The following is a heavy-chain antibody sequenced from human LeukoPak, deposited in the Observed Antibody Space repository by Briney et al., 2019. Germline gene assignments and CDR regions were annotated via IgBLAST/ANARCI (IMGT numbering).Heavy chain of an antibody. D-gene: IGHD3-22*01. V-gene: IGHV3-7*01. Sequence: PGGSLRLSCAASGFTFSSYWMSWVRQAPGKELEWVANIKQDGSEKYYVDSVKGRFTISRDNAKNSLYLQMNSLRAEDTAVYYCARSFNYYDSSGYLYYMDVWGKGTTVTVSS. CDR1: GFTFSSYW. CDR2: IKQDGSEK. J-gene: IGHJ6*03. CDR3: ARSFNYYDSSGYLYYMDV.